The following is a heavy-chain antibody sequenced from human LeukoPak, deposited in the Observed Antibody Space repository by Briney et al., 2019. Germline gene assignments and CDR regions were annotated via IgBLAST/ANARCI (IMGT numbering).Heavy chain of an antibody. J-gene: IGHJ4*02. Sequence: SETLSLTCTVSGGSISSSSYYWGWIRQPPGKGLEWIGSIYYSGSTYYNPSLKSRVTISVDTSKNHFSLKLSSVTAADTAVYYCAAGYYDSSGPGNYFDYWGQGTLVTVSS. CDR1: GGSISSSSYY. V-gene: IGHV4-39*02. CDR2: IYYSGST. D-gene: IGHD3-22*01. CDR3: AAGYYDSSGPGNYFDY.